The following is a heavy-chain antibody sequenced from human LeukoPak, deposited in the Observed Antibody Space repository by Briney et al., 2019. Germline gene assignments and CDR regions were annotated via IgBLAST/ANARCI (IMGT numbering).Heavy chain of an antibody. D-gene: IGHD3-3*01. Sequence: GASVKVSCKASGYTFTSYGISWVRQAPGQGLEWMGWISAYNGNTNYAQKLQGRVTMTTDTSTSTDYMELRSLRSDDTAVYYCARDAGYDFWSGYADAFDIWGQGTMVTVSS. CDR1: GYTFTSYG. CDR3: ARDAGYDFWSGYADAFDI. CDR2: ISAYNGNT. J-gene: IGHJ3*02. V-gene: IGHV1-18*01.